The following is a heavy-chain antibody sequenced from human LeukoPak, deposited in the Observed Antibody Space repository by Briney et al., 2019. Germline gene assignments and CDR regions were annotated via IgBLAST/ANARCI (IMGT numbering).Heavy chain of an antibody. CDR2: LSPYNDNT. D-gene: IGHD2-8*01. CDR3: ARDEGYCTNDVCLATIGHFDY. Sequence: ASVKVSCKASGYTFTSYGISWVRQAPGQGLEWMGWLSPYNDNTNYAQKLQGRVTMTTDTSISTANMELSRLRSDDTAVYYCARDEGYCTNDVCLATIGHFDYWGQGTLVTVSS. J-gene: IGHJ4*02. V-gene: IGHV1-18*01. CDR1: GYTFTSYG.